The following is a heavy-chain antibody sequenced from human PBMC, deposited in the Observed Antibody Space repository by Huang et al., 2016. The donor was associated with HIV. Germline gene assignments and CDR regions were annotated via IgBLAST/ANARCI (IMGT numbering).Heavy chain of an antibody. V-gene: IGHV3-30*02. J-gene: IGHJ4*02. CDR3: ARRNYYDSSGYHPGYFDY. CDR1: GFILGNYG. CDR2: IRSDGMKT. Sequence: VQLIEFGGGVVQPGWSLRLSCATSGFILGNYGMHWVRQAPGKGLMVVSFIRSDGMKTNYADSVRVRLTVRRANGNNTLLLQMRSLGVDDTAVYYCARRNYYDSSGYHPGYFDYWGQGILVTVSS. D-gene: IGHD3-22*01.